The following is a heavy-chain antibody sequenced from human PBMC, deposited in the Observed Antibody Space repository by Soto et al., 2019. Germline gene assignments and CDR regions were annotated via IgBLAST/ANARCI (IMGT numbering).Heavy chain of an antibody. CDR1: GWCLYGYY. J-gene: IGHJ5*02. Sequence: SDSLSLACAVYGWCLYGYYWNRIRQPPGKGLEWIGEINHTGGTHYNPSLKSRVTMSVDTSKNQFSLRLSSVTAADTAIYYCATRITVFGLLIPPFDPWGQGTQVTVSS. CDR2: INHTGGT. D-gene: IGHD3-3*01. CDR3: ATRITVFGLLIPPFDP. V-gene: IGHV4-34*01.